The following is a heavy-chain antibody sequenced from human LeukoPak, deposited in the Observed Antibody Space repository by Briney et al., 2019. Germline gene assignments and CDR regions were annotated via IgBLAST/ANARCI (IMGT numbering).Heavy chain of an antibody. Sequence: ASVKVSCTASGYTFTSYGISWVRPAPGQGVEWMGWISAYNGNTNYAQKLQGRVTMTTDTSTSTAYMELRSLRSDDTAVYYCARDDPYYYGSGSYYDYYYYGMDVWGQGTTVTVSS. CDR3: ARDDPYYYGSGSYYDYYYYGMDV. V-gene: IGHV1-18*01. D-gene: IGHD3-10*01. CDR2: ISAYNGNT. CDR1: GYTFTSYG. J-gene: IGHJ6*02.